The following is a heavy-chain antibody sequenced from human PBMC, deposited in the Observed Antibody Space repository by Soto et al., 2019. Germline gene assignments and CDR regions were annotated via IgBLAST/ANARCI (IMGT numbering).Heavy chain of an antibody. CDR3: AKDSSPFTIFGVGYWYFDL. V-gene: IGHV3-30*18. J-gene: IGHJ2*01. D-gene: IGHD3-3*01. CDR2: ISYDGSNK. CDR1: GFTFSSYG. Sequence: QVQLVESGGGVVQPGRSLRLSCAASGFTFSSYGMHWVRQAPGKGLEWVAVISYDGSNKYYADSVKGRFTISRDNTKNTLYLQMNSLRAEDTAVYYCAKDSSPFTIFGVGYWYFDLWGRGPLVTVSS.